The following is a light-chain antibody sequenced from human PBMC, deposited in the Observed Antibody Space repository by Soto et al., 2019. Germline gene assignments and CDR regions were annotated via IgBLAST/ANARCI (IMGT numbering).Light chain of an antibody. CDR2: DAS. Sequence: EIVLTQSPATLSLSPGERATLSCRASQSVSSYLAWYQQKPGQAPRLLIYDASTRATGIPARFSGSGSGTDFTLTISSLEPEDFAVYYCQQRGNWPKTFGQGTKVDI. V-gene: IGKV3-11*01. CDR3: QQRGNWPKT. J-gene: IGKJ1*01. CDR1: QSVSSY.